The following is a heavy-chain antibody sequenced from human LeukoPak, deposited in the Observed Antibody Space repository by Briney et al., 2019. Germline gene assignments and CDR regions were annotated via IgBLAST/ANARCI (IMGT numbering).Heavy chain of an antibody. CDR1: GGTFSSYA. CDR3: ARDPLYSSSWYSGLPDV. V-gene: IGHV1-69*04. D-gene: IGHD6-13*01. Sequence: ASVKVSCKASGGTFSSYAISWVRQAPGQGLEWMGRIILILGIANYAQKFQGRVTITADKSTSTAYMELSSLRSEDTAVYYCARDPLYSSSWYSGLPDVWGQGTTVTVSS. J-gene: IGHJ6*02. CDR2: IILILGIA.